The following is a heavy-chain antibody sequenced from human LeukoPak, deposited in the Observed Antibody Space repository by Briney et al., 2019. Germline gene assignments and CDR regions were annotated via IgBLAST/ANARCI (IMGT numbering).Heavy chain of an antibody. CDR2: IKQDGSER. Sequence: GGSLRLSCVGSGFRFSSYWMSWVRQAPGKGMQWVANIKQDGSERYYVDSVKGRFSISRDNAKNSVYLQMNRLRAEDTAVYYCAKPARTDYADYWGQGTLVTVSS. CDR3: AKPARTDYADY. CDR1: GFRFSSYW. J-gene: IGHJ4*02. D-gene: IGHD1-14*01. V-gene: IGHV3-7*03.